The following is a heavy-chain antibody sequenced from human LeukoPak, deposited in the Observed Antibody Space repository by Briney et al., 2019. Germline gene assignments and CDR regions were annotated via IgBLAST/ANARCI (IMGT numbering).Heavy chain of an antibody. Sequence: PSETLSLTCTVYGGSISSYYWSLIRQPPGKGLEWIGYIYYTGTTNYNPSLKSRVTISIDTTKNQFSLKLSSVTAADTAIYFCVRHTTYGGNSGFEYWGQGTLVTVSS. CDR3: VRHTTYGGNSGFEY. D-gene: IGHD4-17*01. V-gene: IGHV4-59*08. J-gene: IGHJ4*02. CDR2: IYYTGTT. CDR1: GGSISSYY.